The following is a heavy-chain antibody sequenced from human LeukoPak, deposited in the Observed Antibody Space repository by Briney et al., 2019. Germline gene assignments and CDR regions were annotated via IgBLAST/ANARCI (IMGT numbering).Heavy chain of an antibody. Sequence: GASVKVSCKVSGYTLTELSMHWVRQAPGKGLEWMGGFDPEDGETIYAQKFQGRVTMTEDTSTDTAYMELSSLRSEDTAVYYCATSIVVVPDAIRDAFDIWGQGTMVTVSS. V-gene: IGHV1-24*01. CDR1: GYTLTELS. D-gene: IGHD2-2*01. CDR3: ATSIVVVPDAIRDAFDI. J-gene: IGHJ3*02. CDR2: FDPEDGET.